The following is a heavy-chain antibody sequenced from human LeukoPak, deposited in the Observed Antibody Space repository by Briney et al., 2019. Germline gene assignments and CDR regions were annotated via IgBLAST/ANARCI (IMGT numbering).Heavy chain of an antibody. V-gene: IGHV3-48*02. CDR1: EFTFSSYS. CDR2: ISSSSSTI. CDR3: ARGVRYFDY. Sequence: GGSLRLSCAASEFTFSSYSMNWARQAPGKGLEWVSYISSSSSTIYYADSMKGRFTISRDNAKNSLYLQMNSLRDEDTAIYYCARGVRYFDYWGQGTLVTVSS. D-gene: IGHD4-17*01. J-gene: IGHJ4*02.